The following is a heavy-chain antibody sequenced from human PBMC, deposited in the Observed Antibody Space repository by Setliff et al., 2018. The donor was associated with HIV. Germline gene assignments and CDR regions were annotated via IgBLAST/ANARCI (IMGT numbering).Heavy chain of an antibody. D-gene: IGHD3-22*01. CDR2: IGGSGFGT. Sequence: GGSLRLSCTASGFTFSNFAITWVRQAPGKGLEWVSAIGGSGFGTYYADSVKGRFTISRDNSKNTLYLQMNSLRAEDTAVYYCAKDRTVVVITIFDYWGQGTLVTVSS. V-gene: IGHV3-23*01. CDR1: GFTFSNFA. J-gene: IGHJ4*02. CDR3: AKDRTVVVITIFDY.